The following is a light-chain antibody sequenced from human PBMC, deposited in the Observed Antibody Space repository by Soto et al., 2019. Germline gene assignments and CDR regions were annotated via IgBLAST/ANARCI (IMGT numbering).Light chain of an antibody. CDR2: KAS. J-gene: IGKJ1*01. Sequence: IQMTQSPSTLSASVGDRVTITCRASQHISNWLAWYQQKPGRAPKLLIYKASSLESGVPSRFSGSGSGIEFTLTISTLQPDYSATYYCQQYNSSFGQGTTVEIK. CDR1: QHISNW. V-gene: IGKV1-5*03. CDR3: QQYNSS.